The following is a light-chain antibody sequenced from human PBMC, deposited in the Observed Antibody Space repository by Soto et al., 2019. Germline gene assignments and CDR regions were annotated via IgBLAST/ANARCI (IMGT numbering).Light chain of an antibody. J-gene: IGLJ3*02. CDR3: QSYDSSLSGWV. V-gene: IGLV1-40*01. CDR2: GNS. Sequence: QSVLTQPPSVSGAPGQRVTISCTGSSSNIGAGYDVHWYQQLPGTAPKLLIYGNSNRPSGVPDRFSGSKSGTSASLAITGIQAEDEADYYCQSYDSSLSGWVFGGGTQLTVL. CDR1: SSNIGAGYD.